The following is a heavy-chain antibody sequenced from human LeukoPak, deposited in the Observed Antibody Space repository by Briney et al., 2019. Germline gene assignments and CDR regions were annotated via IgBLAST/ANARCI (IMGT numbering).Heavy chain of an antibody. CDR1: GYTFTSYG. J-gene: IGHJ5*02. Sequence: ASVKVSCKASGYTFTSYGISWVRQAPGQGLEWMGWISAYNGNTNYAQKLQGRVTMTTDTSTSTVYMELSSLRSEDTAVYYCARDWSLGGSYANNWFDPWGQGTLVTVSS. D-gene: IGHD3-16*01. CDR3: ARDWSLGGSYANNWFDP. CDR2: ISAYNGNT. V-gene: IGHV1-18*01.